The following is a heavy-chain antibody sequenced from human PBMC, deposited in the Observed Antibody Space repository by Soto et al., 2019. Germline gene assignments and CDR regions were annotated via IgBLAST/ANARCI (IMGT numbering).Heavy chain of an antibody. Sequence: GASVKVSCKASGYTFTSYYMHWVRQAPGQGLEWRGIINPSGGSTSYAQKFQGRVTMTRDTSTSTVYMELGSLRSDDTAVYYCVRDASSGYRGWWDPWGQGTLVTVSS. J-gene: IGHJ5*02. CDR3: VRDASSGYRGWWDP. D-gene: IGHD5-18*01. CDR1: GYTFTSYY. CDR2: INPSGGST. V-gene: IGHV1-46*01.